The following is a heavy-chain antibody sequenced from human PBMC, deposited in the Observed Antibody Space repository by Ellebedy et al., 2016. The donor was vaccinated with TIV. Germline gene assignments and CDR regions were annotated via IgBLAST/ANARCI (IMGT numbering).Heavy chain of an antibody. D-gene: IGHD3-10*01. CDR1: GFSFTDAW. J-gene: IGHJ4*02. V-gene: IGHV3-15*01. CDR3: AAGVGRTDFDY. Sequence: GESLKISCVASGFSFTDAWMSWVRQAPGKGLEWVGRIKSKSDAGTRDFAAPAKGRFIISRDDSKNTVYLQMTNLKIEDTAVYFCAAGVGRTDFDYWGQGTMVTVPS. CDR2: IKSKSDAGTR.